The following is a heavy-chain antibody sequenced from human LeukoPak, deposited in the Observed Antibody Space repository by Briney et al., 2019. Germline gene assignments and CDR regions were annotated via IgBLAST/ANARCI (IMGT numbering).Heavy chain of an antibody. J-gene: IGHJ4*02. V-gene: IGHV4-34*01. Sequence: KTSETLSLTCAVYGGSFSGYYWSWIRQPPGKGLEWIGEINHSGSTNYNPSLKSRVTISVDTSKNQSSLKLSSVTAADTAVYYCARGRPYGSGSYDYWGQGTLVTVSS. D-gene: IGHD3-10*01. CDR3: ARGRPYGSGSYDY. CDR2: INHSGST. CDR1: GGSFSGYY.